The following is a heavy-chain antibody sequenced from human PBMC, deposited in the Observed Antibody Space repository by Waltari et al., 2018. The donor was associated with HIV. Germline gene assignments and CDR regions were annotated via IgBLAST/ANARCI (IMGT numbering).Heavy chain of an antibody. CDR1: GYTFTSYA. CDR3: AGITMVRGGVDWYFDL. J-gene: IGHJ2*01. CDR2: INAGNGNT. Sequence: QVQLVQSGAEVKKPGASVKVSCKASGYTFTSYAMHWVRQAPGQRLEWMGWINAGNGNTKYSQKFQGRVTITRDTSASTAYMELSSLRSEDTAVYYCAGITMVRGGVDWYFDLWGRGTLVTVSS. D-gene: IGHD3-10*01. V-gene: IGHV1-3*01.